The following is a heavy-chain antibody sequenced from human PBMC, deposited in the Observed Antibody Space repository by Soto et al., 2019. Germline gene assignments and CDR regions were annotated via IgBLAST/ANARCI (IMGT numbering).Heavy chain of an antibody. J-gene: IGHJ4*02. CDR1: GGSISSYY. V-gene: IGHV4-59*01. Sequence: PSETLSLTCTVSGGSISSYYWSWIRQPPGKGLEWIGYIYYSGSTNYNPSLKSRVTISVDTSKNQFSLKLSFVTAADTAVYYCARGIHYYDSSGYYFWGQGTLVTVSS. CDR3: ARGIHYYDSSGYYF. D-gene: IGHD3-22*01. CDR2: IYYSGST.